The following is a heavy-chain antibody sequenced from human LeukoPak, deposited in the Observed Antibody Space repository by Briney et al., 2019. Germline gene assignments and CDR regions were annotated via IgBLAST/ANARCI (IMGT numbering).Heavy chain of an antibody. J-gene: IGHJ4*02. Sequence: PSETLSLTCTVSGRSICSYYWSWIRQPPGKGLEWIGYIYYSGSTNYHPSLKSRVTISVDTSKNQFSLKLSSVTAADTAVYYCARGFGWRIDYWGQGTLVTVSS. V-gene: IGHV4-59*01. D-gene: IGHD6-19*01. CDR1: GRSICSYY. CDR2: IYYSGST. CDR3: ARGFGWRIDY.